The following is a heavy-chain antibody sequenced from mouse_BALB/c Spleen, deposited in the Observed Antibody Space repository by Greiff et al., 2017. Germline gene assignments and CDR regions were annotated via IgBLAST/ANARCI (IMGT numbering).Heavy chain of an antibody. V-gene: IGHV5-4*02. CDR3: AREGFYSNFDY. J-gene: IGHJ2*01. Sequence: EVKLVESGGGLVKPGGSLKLSCAASGFTFSDYYMYWVRQTPEKRLEWVATISDGGSYTYYPDSVKGRFTISRDNAKNNLYLQMSSLKSEDTAMYYWAREGFYSNFDYWGQGTTLTVSS. CDR2: ISDGGSYT. CDR1: GFTFSDYY. D-gene: IGHD2-1*01.